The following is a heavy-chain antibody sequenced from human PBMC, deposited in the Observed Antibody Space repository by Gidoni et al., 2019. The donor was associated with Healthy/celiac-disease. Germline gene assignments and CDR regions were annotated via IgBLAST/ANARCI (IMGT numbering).Heavy chain of an antibody. CDR3: AKESYYYDSSGYYRMQPVDY. CDR2: ISGSGGST. Sequence: EVQLLESGGGLVQPGGSLRLSCAASGFTVSSSAMTWVRQAPGKGLEWVSAISGSGGSTYYADSVKGRFTISRDNSKNTLYLQMNSLRAEDTAVYYCAKESYYYDSSGYYRMQPVDYWGQGTLVTVSS. D-gene: IGHD3-22*01. J-gene: IGHJ4*02. V-gene: IGHV3-23*01. CDR1: GFTVSSSA.